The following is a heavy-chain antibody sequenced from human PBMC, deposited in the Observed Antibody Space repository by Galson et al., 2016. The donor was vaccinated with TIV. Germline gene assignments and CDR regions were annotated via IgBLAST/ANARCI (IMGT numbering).Heavy chain of an antibody. CDR3: ARAPTYYYDSGGVY. CDR1: GFNFSDYY. V-gene: IGHV1-2*04. CDR2: INPTSGGT. D-gene: IGHD3-22*01. Sequence: SVKVSCKASGFNFSDYYFHWVRQAPGQGLEWMGWINPTSGGTKYAQKFQAWVTLTRDTSINTAHMEMSRLKSDDTAIYFCARAPTYYYDSGGVYWGQGTLVTVSA. J-gene: IGHJ4*02.